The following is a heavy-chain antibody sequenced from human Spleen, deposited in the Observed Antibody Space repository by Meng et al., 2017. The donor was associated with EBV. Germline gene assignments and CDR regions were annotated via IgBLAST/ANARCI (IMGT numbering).Heavy chain of an antibody. CDR3: ARESGRGYTPDF. Sequence: HVQLGKSATEVKKPGASAKVSCKASGYSFSKYGITWVRHAPGQGLEWMGGLIPDFGTPDYAPNYQDRVTITADESTSTAYMELNSLTTEDTAIYYCARESGRGYTPDFWGQGTLVTVSS. CDR2: LIPDFGTP. D-gene: IGHD3-10*01. V-gene: IGHV1-69*01. CDR1: GYSFSKYG. J-gene: IGHJ4*02.